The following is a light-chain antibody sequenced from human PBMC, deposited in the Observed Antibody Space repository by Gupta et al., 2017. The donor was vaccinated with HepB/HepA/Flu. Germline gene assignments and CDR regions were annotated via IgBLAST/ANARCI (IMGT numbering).Light chain of an antibody. CDR2: GNS. CDR3: QSYDSSLSGSDVV. J-gene: IGLJ2*01. V-gene: IGLV1-40*01. Sequence: QSVLTQPPSVSGAPGQRVTIPCPGSSPNIGAGYDVHWYQQLPGTAPKLLIYGNSNRPSGVPDRFSGSKSGTSASLAITGLQAEDEADYYCQSYDSSLSGSDVVFGGGTRLTVL. CDR1: SPNIGAGYD.